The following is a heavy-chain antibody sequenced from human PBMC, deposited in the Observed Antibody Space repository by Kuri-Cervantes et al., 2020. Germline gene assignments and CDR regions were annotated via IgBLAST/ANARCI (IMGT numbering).Heavy chain of an antibody. CDR1: GYTFTGYY. CDR2: INPKSGGT. V-gene: IGHV1-2*02. CDR3: ARGGSGSYFLDS. D-gene: IGHD1-26*01. Sequence: ASVKVSCKASGYTFTGYYLHWVRQAPGQGLEWMGWINPKSGGTKTLQKFQGRVTLTRDTSGSTAYMELTTVTSDDTAVFYCARGGSGSYFLDSWGQGTLVTVSS. J-gene: IGHJ4*02.